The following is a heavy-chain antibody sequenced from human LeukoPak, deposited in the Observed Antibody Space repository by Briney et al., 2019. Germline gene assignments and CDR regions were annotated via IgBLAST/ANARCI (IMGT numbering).Heavy chain of an antibody. CDR3: AKEAPLSRGSGFAYYFDY. CDR2: ISGSGGST. J-gene: IGHJ4*02. CDR1: GFTFS. Sequence: GSLRLSCAASGFTFSMSWVRQAPGKGLEWVSTISGSGGSTYYADSVKGRFTISRDNSKNTLYLQMNSLRAEDTAVYYCAKEAPLSRGSGFAYYFDYWGQGTLVTVSS. V-gene: IGHV3-23*01. D-gene: IGHD3-10*01.